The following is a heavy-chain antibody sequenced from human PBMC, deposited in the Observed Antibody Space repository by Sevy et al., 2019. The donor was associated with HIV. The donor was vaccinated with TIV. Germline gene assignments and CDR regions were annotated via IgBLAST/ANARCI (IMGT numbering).Heavy chain of an antibody. V-gene: IGHV3-7*01. CDR2: INQDGSEI. CDR1: GISISSHW. J-gene: IGHJ6*02. Sequence: GGSLRLSCVGAGISISSHWMNWVRQSPGKGLEWVAKINQDGSEIYYVGSVKGRFTISRDNARNSGYLQMHSLSVEDSGVYYCARAMGVWGQGTTVTVSS. CDR3: ARAMGV.